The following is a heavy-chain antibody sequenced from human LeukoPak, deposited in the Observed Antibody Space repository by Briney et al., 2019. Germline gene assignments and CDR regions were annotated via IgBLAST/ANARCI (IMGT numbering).Heavy chain of an antibody. CDR1: GFTFRSYW. J-gene: IGHJ4*02. CDR2: INSDGSST. V-gene: IGHV3-74*01. D-gene: IGHD6-25*01. CDR3: ARLGSQGGVAALDY. Sequence: PGGSLRLSCAASGFTFRSYWMHWVRQAPGKGLVWVSRINSDGSSTSYVDSVKGRFTISRDNAKNTLYLQMNSLRAEDTAVYYCARLGSQGGVAALDYWGQGTLVTVSS.